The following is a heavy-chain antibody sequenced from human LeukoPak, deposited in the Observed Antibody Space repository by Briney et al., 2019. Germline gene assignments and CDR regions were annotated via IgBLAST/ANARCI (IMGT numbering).Heavy chain of an antibody. CDR3: ARGRVVPAAISAVYTGYGMDV. D-gene: IGHD2-2*01. J-gene: IGHJ6*02. Sequence: SETLSLTCAVYGGSFSGYYWSWIRQPPGKGLEWIGEINHSGSTNYNPSLKSRVTISVDTSKNQFSLKLSSVTAAGTAVYYCARGRVVPAAISAVYTGYGMDVWGQGTTVTVSS. CDR1: GGSFSGYY. V-gene: IGHV4-34*01. CDR2: INHSGST.